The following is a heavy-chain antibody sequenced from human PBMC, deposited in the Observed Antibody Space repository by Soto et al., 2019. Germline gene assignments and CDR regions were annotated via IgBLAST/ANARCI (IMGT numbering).Heavy chain of an antibody. CDR2: IYYSGST. V-gene: IGHV4-30-4*01. J-gene: IGHJ4*02. D-gene: IGHD3-10*01. Sequence: SETLSLTCTVSGGCISSGDYYWSWIRQPPGKGLEWIGYIYYSGSTYYNPSLKSRVTISVDTSKNQFSLKLSSVTAADTAVYYCAREDGLWFGDDYWGQGTLVTVSS. CDR1: GGCISSGDYY. CDR3: AREDGLWFGDDY.